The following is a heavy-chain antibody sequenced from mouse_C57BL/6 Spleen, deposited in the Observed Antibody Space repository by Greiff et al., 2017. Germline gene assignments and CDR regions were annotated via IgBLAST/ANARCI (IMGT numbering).Heavy chain of an antibody. Sequence: QVQLQQPGTELVKPGASVQLSCKASGYTFTSYWMHWVKQRPGQGLEWIGNINPSNGGTNYNEKFKSKATLTVDKSSSTAYMQLSSLTSEDSAVYYCAREDGYDYAMDYWGQGTSVTVSS. D-gene: IGHD2-2*01. CDR1: GYTFTSYW. J-gene: IGHJ4*01. CDR3: AREDGYDYAMDY. CDR2: INPSNGGT. V-gene: IGHV1-53*01.